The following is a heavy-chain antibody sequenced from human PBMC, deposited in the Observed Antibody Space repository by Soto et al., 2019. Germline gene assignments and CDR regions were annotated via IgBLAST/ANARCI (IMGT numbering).Heavy chain of an antibody. Sequence: EVQLVESGGGLVQPGGSLRLSCAASGFTFSSYDMHWVRQATGKGLEWVSAIGTAGDPYYPGSVKGRFTISRENAKNSLHLQMNSLRAGDTAVYYCARGGVYGSGSYYPGMDVWGQGTTVTVSS. CDR3: ARGGVYGSGSYYPGMDV. V-gene: IGHV3-13*05. CDR1: GFTFSSYD. CDR2: IGTAGDP. J-gene: IGHJ6*02. D-gene: IGHD3-10*01.